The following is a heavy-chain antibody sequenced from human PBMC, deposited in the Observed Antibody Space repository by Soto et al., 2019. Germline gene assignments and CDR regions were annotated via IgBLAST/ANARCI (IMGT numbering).Heavy chain of an antibody. CDR1: GYTFTSYD. J-gene: IGHJ6*02. CDR3: ARSGSSTSYYYYGMDG. CDR2: MNPNNGNT. Sequence: SVKVSCKASGYTFTSYDINWVRQATGQGLEWMGWMNPNNGNTGYAQKFQGRVTMTRDTSISTAYMELRSLRSDDTAVYYCARSGSSTSYYYYGMDGWGQRTSVTVSS. D-gene: IGHD1-26*01. V-gene: IGHV1-8*01.